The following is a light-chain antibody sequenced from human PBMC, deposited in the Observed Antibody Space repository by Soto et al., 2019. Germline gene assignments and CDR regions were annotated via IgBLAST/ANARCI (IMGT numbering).Light chain of an antibody. CDR2: DVS. CDR1: SSDVGGFNY. Sequence: QSALTQPPSVSGSPGQSITISCTGTSSDVGGFNYASWYQQHPGKAPKLMIYDVSNRPSGVSNRFSGSKSGNTASLTISGLQAEDEDDYYCSSYTRSSVYVFGTGTKLTVL. V-gene: IGLV2-14*01. J-gene: IGLJ1*01. CDR3: SSYTRSSVYV.